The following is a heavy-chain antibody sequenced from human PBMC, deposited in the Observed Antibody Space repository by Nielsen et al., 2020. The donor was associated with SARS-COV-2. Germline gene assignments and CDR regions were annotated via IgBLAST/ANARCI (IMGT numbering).Heavy chain of an antibody. Sequence: SETLSLTCAVYGETFTGYWWSWIRQSPGRGLEWIGEINHRRTTNSNPSLTNRVTISVDTSKSQFSLRLSSVIAADSAAYYCARGRLETPTSYSYMDVWGEGTMVTVSS. CDR1: GETFTGYW. CDR2: INHRRTT. D-gene: IGHD2-21*01. CDR3: ARGRLETPTSYSYMDV. J-gene: IGHJ6*03. V-gene: IGHV4-34*01.